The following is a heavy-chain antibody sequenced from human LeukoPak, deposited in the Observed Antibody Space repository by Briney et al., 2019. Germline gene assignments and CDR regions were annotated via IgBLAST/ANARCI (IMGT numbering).Heavy chain of an antibody. D-gene: IGHD3-22*01. V-gene: IGHV4-34*01. J-gene: IGHJ3*02. CDR3: ARSTYYYDSSGDNDAFDI. Sequence: SETLSLTCAVYGGSFSGYYWSWIRQPPGKGLEWIGEINHSGSTNYNPSLKSRVTISVDTSKNQFSLKLSSVTAADTAVYYCARSTYYYDSSGDNDAFDIWGQGTMVTVSS. CDR1: GGSFSGYY. CDR2: INHSGST.